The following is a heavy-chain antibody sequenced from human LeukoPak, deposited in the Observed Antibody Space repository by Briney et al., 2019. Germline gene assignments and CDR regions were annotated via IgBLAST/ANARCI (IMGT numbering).Heavy chain of an antibody. CDR2: IYYSGNT. Sequence: QPSETLSLTCTASGGSISSYYWSWLRQPPGKGLEWIGYIYYSGNTNYNPSLKSRVSISIDTSKNQFSLQLSSVTAADTAVYYCARDRDSSGLRDFDLWGRGTLVTVSA. D-gene: IGHD3-22*01. J-gene: IGHJ2*01. CDR1: GGSISSYY. V-gene: IGHV4-59*01. CDR3: ARDRDSSGLRDFDL.